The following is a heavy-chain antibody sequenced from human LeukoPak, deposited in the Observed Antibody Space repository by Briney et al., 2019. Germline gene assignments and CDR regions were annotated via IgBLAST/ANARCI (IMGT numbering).Heavy chain of an antibody. CDR3: ARGSEWNPYYYDSSGYLSAFDI. J-gene: IGHJ3*02. D-gene: IGHD3-22*01. Sequence: PGGSLRLSCAASGFTFSSYAMHWVRQAPGKGLEWVAVISYDGSNKYYADSVKGRFTISRDNSKNTLYLQMNSLRAEDTAVYYCARGSEWNPYYYDSSGYLSAFDIWGQGTMVTVSS. V-gene: IGHV3-30-3*01. CDR1: GFTFSSYA. CDR2: ISYDGSNK.